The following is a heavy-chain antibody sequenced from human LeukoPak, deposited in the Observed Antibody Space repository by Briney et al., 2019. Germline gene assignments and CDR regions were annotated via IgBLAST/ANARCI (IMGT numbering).Heavy chain of an antibody. V-gene: IGHV3-7*01. Sequence: GGSLRLSCAASGFTFSTYWMGWVRQAPGKGLEWVAKIKPDGSEKDHVDSVKGRFTISRDNAKSSLYLQLISLRAEDTAVYYCARSRFYFDYWGQGTLVTVSS. CDR3: ARSRFYFDY. J-gene: IGHJ4*02. CDR2: IKPDGSEK. CDR1: GFTFSTYW.